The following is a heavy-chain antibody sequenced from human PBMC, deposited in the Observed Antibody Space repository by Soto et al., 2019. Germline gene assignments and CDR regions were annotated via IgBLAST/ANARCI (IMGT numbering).Heavy chain of an antibody. CDR1: GGFVNSVNNY. Sequence: QVHLQESGPGLVKPSQTLSLTCTVSGGFVNSVNNYWSWIRQPPGKGLEGLGYISYTGSTYYNPSLRSRITISIDTSKNRFTLKLTSVTAADTAVYYCARAPFSSFGVADPPVGWFDPWGQGTLVTVSS. V-gene: IGHV4-30-4*01. CDR2: ISYTGST. J-gene: IGHJ5*02. D-gene: IGHD3-3*01. CDR3: ARAPFSSFGVADPPVGWFDP.